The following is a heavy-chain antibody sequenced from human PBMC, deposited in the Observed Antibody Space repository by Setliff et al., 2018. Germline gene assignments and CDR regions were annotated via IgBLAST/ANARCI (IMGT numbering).Heavy chain of an antibody. Sequence: SETLSLTCTVSGGSISSSSYYWGWIRQPPGKGLEWIGSIYYSGSTYYNPSLKSRVTISVDTSKNTLYLQMNSLRAEDTAVYYCARESYNFWSGYYDYYYYGMDVWGQGTTVTVSS. V-gene: IGHV4-39*02. CDR1: GGSISSSSYY. D-gene: IGHD3-3*01. CDR3: ARESYNFWSGYYDYYYYGMDV. J-gene: IGHJ6*02. CDR2: IYYSGST.